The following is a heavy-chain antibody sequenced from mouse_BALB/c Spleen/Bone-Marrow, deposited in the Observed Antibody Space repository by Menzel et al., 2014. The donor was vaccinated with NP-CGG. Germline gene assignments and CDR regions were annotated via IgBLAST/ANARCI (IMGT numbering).Heavy chain of an antibody. Sequence: EVKLMESGGGLVKLGGSLKLSCEASGFTFSNYYMSWVRQTPEKRLELVAALNRNGGITYYPDTVKGRFTISRDNAKNILYLQTSSLKSEDTALYFCARRYDYDEGDYALDYWGQGTSVTVSS. D-gene: IGHD2-4*01. J-gene: IGHJ4*01. V-gene: IGHV5-6-2*01. CDR1: GFTFSNYY. CDR2: LNRNGGIT. CDR3: ARRYDYDEGDYALDY.